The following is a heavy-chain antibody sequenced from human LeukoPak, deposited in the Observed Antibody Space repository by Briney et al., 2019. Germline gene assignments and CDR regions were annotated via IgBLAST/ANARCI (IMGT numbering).Heavy chain of an antibody. CDR1: GFTFSSYS. D-gene: IGHD2-15*01. V-gene: IGHV3-48*02. Sequence: GGSLRLSCEASGFTFSSYSMNWVRQAPGKGLEWVSYISSSSRTIYYADSVKGRFTISRDNAENSLYLQMNSLRDEDTAVYYCARDRFGGSGSYADGYWGQGTLVTVSS. CDR2: ISSSSRTI. J-gene: IGHJ4*02. CDR3: ARDRFGGSGSYADGY.